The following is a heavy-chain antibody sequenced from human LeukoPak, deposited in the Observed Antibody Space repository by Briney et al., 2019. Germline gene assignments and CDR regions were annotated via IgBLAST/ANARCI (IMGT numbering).Heavy chain of an antibody. V-gene: IGHV4-59*12. J-gene: IGHJ4*02. CDR2: VYYSGST. CDR3: ARFNSTSSGSVVWGFDY. D-gene: IGHD3-10*01. Sequence: PSETLSLTCTVSGGSISSYYWSWIRQSPGKGLEWIGYVYYSGSTNYNPSLKSRVTISVDTSKNQFSLKLSSVTAADTAVYYCARFNSTSSGSVVWGFDYWGQGTLVTVSS. CDR1: GGSISSYY.